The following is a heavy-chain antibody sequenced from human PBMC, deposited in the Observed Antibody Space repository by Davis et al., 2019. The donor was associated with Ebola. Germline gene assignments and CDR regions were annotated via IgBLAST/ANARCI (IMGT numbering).Heavy chain of an antibody. CDR3: ARIAAAGNRWFDP. Sequence: SGPTLVTPTETLTLTCTVSGFSLSNARMGVSWIRQPPGKALEWLAHIFSNDEKSYSTSLKSRLTISKDTSKSQVVLTMTNMDPVDTATYYCARIAAAGNRWFDPWGQGTLVTVSS. D-gene: IGHD6-13*01. J-gene: IGHJ5*02. CDR2: IFSNDEK. V-gene: IGHV2-26*01. CDR1: GFSLSNARMG.